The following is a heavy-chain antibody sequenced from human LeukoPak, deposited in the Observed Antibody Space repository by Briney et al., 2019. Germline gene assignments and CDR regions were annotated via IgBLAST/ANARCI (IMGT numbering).Heavy chain of an antibody. J-gene: IGHJ4*02. CDR2: FDPEDGET. CDR3: ATDISTVTTFFDY. Sequence: GASVKVSCKVSGYTLTELSTHWVRQAPGKGLEWMGGFDPEDGETIYAQKFQGRVTMTEDTSTDTAYMELSSLRSEDTAVYYCATDISTVTTFFDYWGQGTLVTVSS. CDR1: GYTLTELS. D-gene: IGHD4-17*01. V-gene: IGHV1-24*01.